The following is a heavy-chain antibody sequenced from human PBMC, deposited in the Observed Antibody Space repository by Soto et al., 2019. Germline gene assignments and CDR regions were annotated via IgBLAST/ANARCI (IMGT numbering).Heavy chain of an antibody. CDR1: GFIFGHYP. CDR3: AKDDGSTWSMFYSYYGVDV. D-gene: IGHD6-13*01. Sequence: PGGSLRLSCAGSGFIFGHYPMTWVRQAPGKGLEWVAVISYDGSSKDYADSVKGRFTISRDNSKNTLYLQMNSLRIEDTAVYYCAKDDGSTWSMFYSYYGVDVWGQGTTVTVSS. V-gene: IGHV3-30*18. J-gene: IGHJ6*02. CDR2: ISYDGSSK.